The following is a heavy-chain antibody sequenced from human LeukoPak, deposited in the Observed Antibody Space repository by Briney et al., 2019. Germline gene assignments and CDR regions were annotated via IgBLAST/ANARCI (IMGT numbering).Heavy chain of an antibody. CDR2: INPNSGGT. CDR3: ASSGGKRSNWFDP. J-gene: IGHJ5*02. D-gene: IGHD6-25*01. Sequence: ASVKVSCKASGYTFTGYYMHWVRQAPGQGLEWMGWINPNSGGTNYAQKFQGRVTMTRDTSISTAYMELSRLRSDDTAVYCCASSGGKRSNWFDPWGQGTLVTVSS. CDR1: GYTFTGYY. V-gene: IGHV1-2*02.